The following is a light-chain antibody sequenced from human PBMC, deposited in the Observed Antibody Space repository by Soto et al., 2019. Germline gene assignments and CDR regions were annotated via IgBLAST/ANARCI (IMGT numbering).Light chain of an antibody. Sequence: DIQLTQSPSFLSASVGDRVTITCRASQGISNYLAWYTPPPGNAPKPLIFAASTLQSGVPSTFSVSGSGTEFTLTLRSLQPEECATYYGQQLNSYPITFGQGTRLEI. V-gene: IGKV1-9*01. CDR2: AAS. J-gene: IGKJ5*01. CDR1: QGISNY. CDR3: QQLNSYPIT.